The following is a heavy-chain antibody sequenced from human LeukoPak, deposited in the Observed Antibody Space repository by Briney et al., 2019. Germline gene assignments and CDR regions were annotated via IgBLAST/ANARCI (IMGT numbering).Heavy chain of an antibody. Sequence: PSETLSLTCTVSGDSISSYYWSWIRQPAGKGVEWIGRINTSGSTKYNPSLKSRVTMSVDTSKNQFSLKLSSVTAADTAVYYCATGDRYGYYFDYWGQGTLVTVSS. V-gene: IGHV4-4*07. J-gene: IGHJ4*02. D-gene: IGHD3-16*01. CDR1: GDSISSYY. CDR3: ATGDRYGYYFDY. CDR2: INTSGST.